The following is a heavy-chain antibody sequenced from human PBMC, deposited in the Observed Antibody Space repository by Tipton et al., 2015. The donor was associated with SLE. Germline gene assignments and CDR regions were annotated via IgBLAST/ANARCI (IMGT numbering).Heavy chain of an antibody. Sequence: TLSLTCTVSGGSVSSNYWSWIRQPPGKGLEWIGYIDYRDITNYNPSLKSRVTMSIDTSKNQFSLKLSSVAAADTAVYYCAKDSGTYYFDFWGQGVLVNVSS. CDR2: IDYRDIT. V-gene: IGHV4-59*02. J-gene: IGHJ4*02. CDR3: AKDSGTYYFDF. D-gene: IGHD1-26*01. CDR1: GGSVSSNY.